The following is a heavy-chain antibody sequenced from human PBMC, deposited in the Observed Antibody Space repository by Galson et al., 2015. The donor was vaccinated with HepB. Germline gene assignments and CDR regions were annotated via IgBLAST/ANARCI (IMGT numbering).Heavy chain of an antibody. V-gene: IGHV3-7*01. D-gene: IGHD5-12*01. Sequence: SLRLSCAASGFTFSSYWMSWVRQAPGKGLEWVANIKQDGSEKYYVDSVKGRFTISRDNAKNSLYLQMNSLRAEDTAVYYCARDQYSGYDWSDAFDIWGQGTMVTVSS. CDR2: IKQDGSEK. CDR1: GFTFSSYW. CDR3: ARDQYSGYDWSDAFDI. J-gene: IGHJ3*02.